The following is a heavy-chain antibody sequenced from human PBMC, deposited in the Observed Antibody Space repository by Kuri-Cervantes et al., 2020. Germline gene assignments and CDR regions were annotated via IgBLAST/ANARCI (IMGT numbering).Heavy chain of an antibody. D-gene: IGHD6-13*01. CDR3: ARGIAAAGEGFDY. CDR2: ISSSSSTI. V-gene: IGHV3-48*01. Sequence: GESLKISCAASGFTFSSYSMNWVRQAPGKGLEWVSYISSSSSTIYYADSVKGRFTISRDNAKNSLYLQMNSLRAEDTAVYYCARGIAAAGEGFDYWGQGTLVTVSS. CDR1: GFTFSSYS. J-gene: IGHJ4*02.